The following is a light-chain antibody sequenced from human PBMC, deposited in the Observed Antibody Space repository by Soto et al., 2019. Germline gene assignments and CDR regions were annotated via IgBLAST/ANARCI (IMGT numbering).Light chain of an antibody. J-gene: IGLJ2*01. V-gene: IGLV1-40*01. Sequence: QSVLTQPPSVSGAPGQRVTISCTGSSSNIGAGYDVHWYQHLPVTAPKLLIYGNINRPSGVPDRFSGSKSGTSASLAITGLQAEDEADYYCQSYDSSLSGSMVFGGGTKLTVL. CDR2: GNI. CDR3: QSYDSSLSGSMV. CDR1: SSNIGAGYD.